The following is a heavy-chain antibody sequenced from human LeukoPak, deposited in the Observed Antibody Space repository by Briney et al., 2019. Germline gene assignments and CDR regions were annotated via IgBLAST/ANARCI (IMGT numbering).Heavy chain of an antibody. CDR3: ARGLVLDYYYMDV. D-gene: IGHD3-16*01. J-gene: IGHJ6*03. Sequence: SETLSLTCAVSGGSISSYYWSWIRQPPGKGLEWIGYIYYSGSTNYNPSLKSRVTISVDTSKNQFSLKLSSVTAADTAVYYCARGLVLDYYYMDVWGKGTTVTISS. CDR1: GGSISSYY. V-gene: IGHV4-59*01. CDR2: IYYSGST.